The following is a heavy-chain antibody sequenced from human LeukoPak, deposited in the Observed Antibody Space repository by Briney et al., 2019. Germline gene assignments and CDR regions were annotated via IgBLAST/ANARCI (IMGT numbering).Heavy chain of an antibody. J-gene: IGHJ5*02. V-gene: IGHV3-30*01. Sequence: GGSLRLSCAASGFTFSSYAMHWVRQAPGKGLEWVAVISYDGSNKYYADSVKGRFTISRDNSKNTPYLQMNSLRAEDTAVYYCARGAIVVVPAATQYNWFDPWGQGTLVTVSS. D-gene: IGHD2-2*01. CDR2: ISYDGSNK. CDR3: ARGAIVVVPAATQYNWFDP. CDR1: GFTFSSYA.